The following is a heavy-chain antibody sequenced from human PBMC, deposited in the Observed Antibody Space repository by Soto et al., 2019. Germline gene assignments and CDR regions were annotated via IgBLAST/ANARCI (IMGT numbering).Heavy chain of an antibody. CDR1: GFTFDDYA. Sequence: GGSLRLSCAASGFTFDDYAMHWVRQAPGKGLEWVSGISWNSGSIGYADSVKGRFTISRDNAKNSLYLQMNSLRAEDTAIYYCAKDQTSSWYWDFWGQGTLVTVSS. D-gene: IGHD6-13*01. J-gene: IGHJ4*02. CDR3: AKDQTSSWYWDF. V-gene: IGHV3-9*01. CDR2: ISWNSGSI.